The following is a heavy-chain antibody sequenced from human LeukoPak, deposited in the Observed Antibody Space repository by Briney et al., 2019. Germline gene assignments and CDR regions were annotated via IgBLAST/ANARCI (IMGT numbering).Heavy chain of an antibody. Sequence: PSETLSLTCTVSGGSISSYYWGWIRQPPGKGLEWIGYIYYSGSTNYNPSLKSRVTISVDTSKNQFSLKLSSVTAADTAVYYCARGPSIAARPYYYYYMDVWGKGTTVTVSS. V-gene: IGHV4-59*01. CDR3: ARGPSIAARPYYYYYMDV. CDR1: GGSISSYY. D-gene: IGHD6-6*01. CDR2: IYYSGST. J-gene: IGHJ6*03.